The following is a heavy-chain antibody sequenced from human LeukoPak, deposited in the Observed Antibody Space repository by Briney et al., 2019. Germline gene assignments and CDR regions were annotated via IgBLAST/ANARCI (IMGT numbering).Heavy chain of an antibody. D-gene: IGHD2-15*01. CDR1: GGSISSSNW. V-gene: IGHV4-4*02. CDR2: IYHSGST. CDR3: ARVEVLLPAYFDY. Sequence: SETLSLTCAVSGGSISSSNWWSWVRQPPGKGLEWIGEIYHSGSTNYNPSLKSRVTISVDKSKNQFSLKLSSATAADTAVYYCARVEVLLPAYFDYWGQGTLVTVSS. J-gene: IGHJ4*02.